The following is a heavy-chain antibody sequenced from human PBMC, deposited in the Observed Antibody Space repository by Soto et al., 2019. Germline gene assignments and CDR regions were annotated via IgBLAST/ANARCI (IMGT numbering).Heavy chain of an antibody. D-gene: IGHD6-13*01. Sequence: QVQLVQSGAEVKKPGASVKVSCKASGYTFTSYYMHWVRQAPGQGLEWMGIINPSGGSTSYAQKFQGRVTMTRDTSTSTVYMELSSLRSEDTAVYYCARESSSWYESLDYFDYWGQGTLVTVSS. J-gene: IGHJ4*02. CDR3: ARESSSWYESLDYFDY. CDR1: GYTFTSYY. CDR2: INPSGGST. V-gene: IGHV1-46*03.